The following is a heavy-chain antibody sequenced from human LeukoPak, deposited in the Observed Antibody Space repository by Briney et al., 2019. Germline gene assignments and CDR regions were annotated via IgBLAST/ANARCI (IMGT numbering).Heavy chain of an antibody. D-gene: IGHD3-3*02. V-gene: IGHV3-30*02. CDR1: GFTFSSYG. Sequence: GGSLRLSCAASGFTFSSYGMHWARQAPGKGLEWVAFIRYDGSNKYYADSVKGRFTISRDNSKNTLYLQMNSLRAEDTAVYYCAKGQYLPAFLEWLLSFDYWGQGTLVTVSS. CDR3: AKGQYLPAFLEWLLSFDY. J-gene: IGHJ4*02. CDR2: IRYDGSNK.